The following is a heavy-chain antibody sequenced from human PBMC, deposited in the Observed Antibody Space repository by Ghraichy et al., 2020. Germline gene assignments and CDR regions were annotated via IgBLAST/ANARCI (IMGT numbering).Heavy chain of an antibody. Sequence: GSLRLSCAASGFLFSSHWMTWVRQSPGKSLEWVATINQRGSETFYADPVKGRFTISRDNGKNSLFLQMDSLRAEDTAVYFCARAKKTVTIWVDFWGQGTLVAVSS. CDR2: INQRGSET. CDR3: ARAKKTVTIWVDF. CDR1: GFLFSSHW. J-gene: IGHJ5*01. V-gene: IGHV3-7*04. D-gene: IGHD1-1*01.